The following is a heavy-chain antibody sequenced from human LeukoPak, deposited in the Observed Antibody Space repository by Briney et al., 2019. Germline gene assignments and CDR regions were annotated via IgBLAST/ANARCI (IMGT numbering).Heavy chain of an antibody. CDR1: GYSISSGYY. J-gene: IGHJ5*02. CDR3: ARTLTEDIVVVPAAIHPLGWFDP. V-gene: IGHV4-38-2*01. D-gene: IGHD2-2*01. CDR2: IYHSGST. Sequence: SETLSLTCAVSGYSISSGYYWGWIRPPPGKGLEWIGSIYHSGSTYYNPSLKSRVTISVDTSKNQFSLKLSSVTAADTAVYYCARTLTEDIVVVPAAIHPLGWFDPWGQGTLVTVSS.